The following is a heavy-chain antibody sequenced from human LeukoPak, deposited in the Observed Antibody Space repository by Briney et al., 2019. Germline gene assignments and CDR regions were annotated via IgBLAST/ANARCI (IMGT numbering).Heavy chain of an antibody. V-gene: IGHV4-39*07. J-gene: IGHJ4*02. CDR3: ARVGEYSDFWSGFPFDY. CDR1: GGSISSSSYY. CDR2: IYYSGST. Sequence: SETLSLTCTVSGGSISSSSYYWGWIRQPPGKGLEGNGCIYYSGSTYYNPSLKSRVTISVDTSKNQFSLKLSSVTAADTAVYYCARVGEYSDFWSGFPFDYWGQGTLVTVSS. D-gene: IGHD3-3*01.